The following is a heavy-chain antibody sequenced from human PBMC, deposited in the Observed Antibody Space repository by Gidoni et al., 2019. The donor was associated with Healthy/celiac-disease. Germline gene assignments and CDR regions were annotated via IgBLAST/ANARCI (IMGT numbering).Heavy chain of an antibody. CDR2: ISGNGGST. V-gene: IGHV3-23*01. Sequence: EVQLLESGGGLVQPGGSLRLSCAASGFTFSSYAMSWVRPAPGKGLGGVAAISGNGGSTYYAYSVKSPFTSSRNNSKNTLYLQKNSVRSEDTAVDYCAKEGKAQPFDYWGQGTLVTVSS. CDR1: GFTFSSYA. J-gene: IGHJ4*02. CDR3: AKEGKAQPFDY.